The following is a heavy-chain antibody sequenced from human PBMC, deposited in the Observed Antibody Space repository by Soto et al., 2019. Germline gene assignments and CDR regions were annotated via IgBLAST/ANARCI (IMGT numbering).Heavy chain of an antibody. CDR1: GYAFSSYA. Sequence: QVQLVQSGAEEKKPGASVKVSCKASGYAFSSYAMHWVRQAPGQRLEGMGWINIGSGNTEYSQNFQDRITITRDTSASTVYMDLSSLRSEDTAVYYCARDGGDCGYRLIYYYYIGMDVWGQGTTVSVSS. D-gene: IGHD2-21*02. CDR3: ARDGGDCGYRLIYYYYIGMDV. V-gene: IGHV1-3*05. CDR2: INIGSGNT. J-gene: IGHJ6*02.